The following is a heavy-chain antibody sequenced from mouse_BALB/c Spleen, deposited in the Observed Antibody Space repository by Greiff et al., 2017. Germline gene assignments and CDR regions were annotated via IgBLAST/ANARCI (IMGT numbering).Heavy chain of an antibody. D-gene: IGHD1-1*01. CDR3: ARSGGSSLGY. CDR2: IDPSDSET. CDR1: GYTFTSYW. J-gene: IGHJ2*01. V-gene: IGHV1-69*02. Sequence: QVQLQQSGAELVKPGAPVKLSCKASGYTFTSYWMNWVKQRPGRGLEWIGRIDPSDSETHYNQKFKDKATLTVDKSSSTAYIQLSSLTSEDSAVYYCARSGGSSLGYWGQGTTLTVSS.